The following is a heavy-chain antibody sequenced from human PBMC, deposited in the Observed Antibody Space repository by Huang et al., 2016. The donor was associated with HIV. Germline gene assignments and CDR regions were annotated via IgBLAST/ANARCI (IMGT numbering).Heavy chain of an antibody. CDR1: GYTFTNCA. D-gene: IGHD3-10*01. CDR2: KNTYNGNT. V-gene: IGHV1-18*01. Sequence: QVQLVQSRVEVKKPGASVKVYCKASGYTFTNCAITWGRQAPGQGLEWMVWKNTYNGNTNYLQKCQGRVTMTTDTSSTTAYLEVRSLKSEDTAVYYCARQGFGRSDAFDIWGQGTMVTVSS. J-gene: IGHJ3*02. CDR3: ARQGFGRSDAFDI.